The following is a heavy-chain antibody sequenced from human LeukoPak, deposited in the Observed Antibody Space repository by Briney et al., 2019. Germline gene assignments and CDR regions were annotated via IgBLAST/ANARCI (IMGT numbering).Heavy chain of an antibody. CDR1: GFNFSSFG. CDR3: AREQQWLGPLDY. D-gene: IGHD6-19*01. Sequence: GGSLRLSCAASGFNFSSFGLHWVRQAPGKGLEWVAIIYSDGSNEYYADSVKGRFTISRDNSENTLSLQMNSLRAEDTAVYHCAREQQWLGPLDYWGQGTLVTVSS. V-gene: IGHV3-33*01. CDR2: IYSDGSNE. J-gene: IGHJ4*02.